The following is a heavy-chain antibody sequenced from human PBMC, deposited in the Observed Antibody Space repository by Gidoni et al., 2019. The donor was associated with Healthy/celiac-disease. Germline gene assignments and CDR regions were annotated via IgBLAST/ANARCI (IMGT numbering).Heavy chain of an antibody. D-gene: IGHD4-17*01. Sequence: QVQLQESGPGLVKLPETLSLTCTVSGGSISSYYWSWIRQPPGKGLEWIGYIYYSGSTNYNPSLKSRVTISVDTSKNQFSLKLSSVTAADTAVYYCARAHDYGGNWAYYYYYYGMDVWGQGTTVTVSS. J-gene: IGHJ6*02. CDR2: IYYSGST. V-gene: IGHV4-59*01. CDR3: ARAHDYGGNWAYYYYYYGMDV. CDR1: GGSISSYY.